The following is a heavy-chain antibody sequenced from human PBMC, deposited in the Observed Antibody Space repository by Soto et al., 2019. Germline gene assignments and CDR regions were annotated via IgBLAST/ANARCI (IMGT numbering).Heavy chain of an antibody. J-gene: IGHJ3*02. D-gene: IGHD3-3*01. CDR1: GFTFSSYW. CDR3: ARESPYTIFAVVTGAFDI. CDR2: INSDGIST. Sequence: PGGSLRLSCAASGFTFSSYWMHWVRQAPGKGLVWVSRINSDGISTSYADSVKGRFTIYRHNAKNTLYLKMNSLRAEDTAVYYCARESPYTIFAVVTGAFDIWGHGTMVTVPS. V-gene: IGHV3-74*01.